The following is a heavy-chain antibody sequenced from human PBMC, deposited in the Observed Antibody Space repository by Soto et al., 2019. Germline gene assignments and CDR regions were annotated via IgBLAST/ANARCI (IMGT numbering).Heavy chain of an antibody. CDR1: GFTFDDYA. D-gene: IGHD1-1*01. V-gene: IGHV3-9*01. J-gene: IGHJ1*01. CDR3: AKGRGRGGELYTPLQH. Sequence: EVQLVESGGGLVQPGRSLRLSCAASGFTFDDYAMHWVRQAPGKGLEWVSGISWNSGSIGYADSVKGRFTISRDNAKNSLYLQMNSLRAEDTALYYCAKGRGRGGELYTPLQHWGQGTLVTVSS. CDR2: ISWNSGSI.